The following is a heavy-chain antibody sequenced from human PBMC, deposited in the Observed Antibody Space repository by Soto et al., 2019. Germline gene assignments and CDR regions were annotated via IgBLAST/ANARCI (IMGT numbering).Heavy chain of an antibody. CDR1: GGSISSHY. CDR3: GRGGDSGGPVSPIDAFDI. Sequence: SETLSLTCAVSGGSISSHYWNWVRQPPGKGLEWIGCIYFTGSTNYNPSLESRVTISVDTSKNQFSLKLSSVTAADAAVYYCGRGGDSGGPVSPIDAFDIWGQGTMVTVSS. J-gene: IGHJ3*02. CDR2: IYFTGST. V-gene: IGHV4-59*08. D-gene: IGHD1-26*01.